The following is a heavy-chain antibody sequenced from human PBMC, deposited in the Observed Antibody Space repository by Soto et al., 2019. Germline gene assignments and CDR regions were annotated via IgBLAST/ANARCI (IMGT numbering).Heavy chain of an antibody. CDR3: AKDPTVPTANYYGMDA. Sequence: GGSLRLSCAASGFTLSSYAMSWVRQAPGKGLEWVSAISGSGGSTYYADSVKGRFTISRDNSKNTLYLQMNSLRAEDTAVYYCAKDPTVPTANYYGMDAWGQGTTVTVSS. D-gene: IGHD4-4*01. CDR2: ISGSGGST. J-gene: IGHJ6*02. V-gene: IGHV3-23*01. CDR1: GFTLSSYA.